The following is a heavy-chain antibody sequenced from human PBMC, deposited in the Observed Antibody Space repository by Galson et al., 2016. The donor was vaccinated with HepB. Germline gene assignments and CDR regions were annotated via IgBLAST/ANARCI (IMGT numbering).Heavy chain of an antibody. Sequence: SVKVSCKASGYTFISYGISWVRQAPGQGLEWMGWISTYNGNTNYAQKLQGRVTMTTDTSTSIVYMELRSLRSDDTAVYFCAREGHCSTTSCYAASYYYYGMDVWGQGTPVTVSS. CDR3: AREGHCSTTSCYAASYYYYGMDV. D-gene: IGHD2-2*01. CDR2: ISTYNGNT. V-gene: IGHV1-18*04. J-gene: IGHJ6*02. CDR1: GYTFISYG.